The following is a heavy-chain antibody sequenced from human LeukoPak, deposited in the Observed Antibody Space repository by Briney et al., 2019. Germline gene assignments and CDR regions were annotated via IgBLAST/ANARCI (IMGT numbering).Heavy chain of an antibody. CDR3: ARGDGYTSTRHFDY. J-gene: IGHJ4*02. CDR1: GYTFTGHY. V-gene: IGHV1-2*02. Sequence: ASVKVSCKASGYTFTGHYLNWVRQAPGQGLEWMGWINPNIGDTNYAQKLQGRVTMTRDTSINTVYMELSRLISDDTAVYYCARGDGYTSTRHFDYWGQGTTVTVSS. D-gene: IGHD2-2*02. CDR2: INPNIGDT.